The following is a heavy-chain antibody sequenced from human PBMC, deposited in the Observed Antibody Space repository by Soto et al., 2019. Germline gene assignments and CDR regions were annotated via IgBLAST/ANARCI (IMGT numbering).Heavy chain of an antibody. V-gene: IGHV4-31*03. D-gene: IGHD2-15*01. J-gene: IGHJ4*02. Sequence: QVQLQESGPGLVKPSQTLSLTCTVSGGSIGSGRYYWTWLRQSPGKGLEWLGYIFHNGRTYYSPSLKSRLVISMDTSKNQFSLSLTSMTAADTAMYYCAREGEYCNENCYSGHFDSWGQGTLVTVSS. CDR1: GGSIGSGRYY. CDR2: IFHNGRT. CDR3: AREGEYCNENCYSGHFDS.